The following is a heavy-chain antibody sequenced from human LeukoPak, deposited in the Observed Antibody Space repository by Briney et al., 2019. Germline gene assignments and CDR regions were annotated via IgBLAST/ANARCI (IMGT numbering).Heavy chain of an antibody. D-gene: IGHD6-13*01. J-gene: IGHJ4*02. CDR2: IYHSGST. V-gene: IGHV4-38-2*02. CDR1: GYSISSGYY. CDR3: ARVGIAAAPASN. Sequence: SETLSLTCTVSGYSISSGYYWGWIRQPPGKVLEWIGSIYHSGSTYYNPSLKSRVTISVDTSKNQFSLKLSSVTAADTAVYYCARVGIAAAPASNWGQGTLVTVSS.